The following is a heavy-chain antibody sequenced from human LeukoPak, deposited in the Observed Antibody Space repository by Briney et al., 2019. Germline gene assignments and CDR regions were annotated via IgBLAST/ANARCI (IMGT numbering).Heavy chain of an antibody. J-gene: IGHJ4*02. Sequence: PGGSLRLSCAASGFTFSSSAMHWVRQAPGKGLEYVSAISNNGGSTYYANSMKGRFTISRDNSKNTLYLQMGSLRAEDMAVYYCTLGDYSGSYRFDYWGQGTLVTVSS. CDR1: GFTFSSSA. D-gene: IGHD1-26*01. CDR3: TLGDYSGSYRFDY. V-gene: IGHV3-64*01. CDR2: ISNNGGST.